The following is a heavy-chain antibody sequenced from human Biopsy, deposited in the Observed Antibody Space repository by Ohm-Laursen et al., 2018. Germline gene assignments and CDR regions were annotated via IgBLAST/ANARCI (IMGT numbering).Heavy chain of an antibody. CDR1: EFNVDRNH. V-gene: IGHV3-66*01. Sequence: GSLRLSCAASEFNVDRNHMNWVRQAPGQGLEWVSMIHGSGRTDYADSVKGRFTVSRDNSKDTVYLQMNALRVDDTAMYYCAEAGGHSFWGQGALVTVSS. CDR2: IHGSGRT. J-gene: IGHJ4*02. D-gene: IGHD3-16*01. CDR3: AEAGGHSF.